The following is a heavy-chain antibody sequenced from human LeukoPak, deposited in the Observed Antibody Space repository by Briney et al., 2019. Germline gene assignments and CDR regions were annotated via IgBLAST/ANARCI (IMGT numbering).Heavy chain of an antibody. D-gene: IGHD2/OR15-2a*01. Sequence: GGSLGLSCAASGFTFSSYAMSWVRQAPGKGLEWVSAISGSGGSTYYADSVKGRFTISRDNSKNTLYLQMNSLRAEDTAVYYCARDFYDGFALDYWGQGTLVTVSS. V-gene: IGHV3-23*01. CDR1: GFTFSSYA. J-gene: IGHJ4*02. CDR2: ISGSGGST. CDR3: ARDFYDGFALDY.